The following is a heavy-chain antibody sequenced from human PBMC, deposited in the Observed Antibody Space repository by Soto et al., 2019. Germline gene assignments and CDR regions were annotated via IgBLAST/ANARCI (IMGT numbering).Heavy chain of an antibody. V-gene: IGHV3-23*01. J-gene: IGHJ6*02. D-gene: IGHD4-4*01. CDR1: GFTFSSYA. CDR2: ISGSGGST. CDR3: AKDLGQGNHYYYGMDV. Sequence: GGSLRLSCAASGFTFSSYAMSWVRQAPWKGLEWVSAISGSGGSTYYADSVKGRFTISRDNSKNTLYLQMNSLRAEDTAVYYCAKDLGQGNHYYYGMDVWGQGTTVTVSS.